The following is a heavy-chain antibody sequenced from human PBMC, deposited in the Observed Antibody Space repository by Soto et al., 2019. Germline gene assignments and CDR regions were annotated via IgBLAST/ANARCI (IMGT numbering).Heavy chain of an antibody. D-gene: IGHD2-15*01. V-gene: IGHV4-30-4*01. J-gene: IGHJ5*02. Sequence: TVSGGSISSGDYYWSWIRQPPGKGLEWIGYIYYSGSTYYNPSLKSRVTISVDTSKNQFSLKLSSVTAADTAVYYCARLVQLLQGRWFDPWGQGTLVTVSS. CDR3: ARLVQLLQGRWFDP. CDR1: GGSISSGDYY. CDR2: IYYSGST.